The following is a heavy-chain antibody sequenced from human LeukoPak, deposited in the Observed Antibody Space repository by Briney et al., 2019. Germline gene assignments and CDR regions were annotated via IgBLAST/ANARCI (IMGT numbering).Heavy chain of an antibody. V-gene: IGHV1-18*04. CDR3: ARDTPQMDV. J-gene: IGHJ6*04. CDR1: GYTFTDYY. CDR2: ISAYNGNT. Sequence: ASVKVSCKVSGYTFTDYYMHWVHQAPGQGLEWMGWISAYNGNTNYAQKLQGRVTMTTDTSTSTAYMELRSLRSDDTAVYYCARDTPQMDVWGKGTTVTVSS.